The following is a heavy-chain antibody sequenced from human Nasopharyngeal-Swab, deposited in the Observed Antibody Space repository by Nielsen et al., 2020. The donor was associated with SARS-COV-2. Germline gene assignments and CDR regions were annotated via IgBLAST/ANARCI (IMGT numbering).Heavy chain of an antibody. Sequence: VKVSCKTSGGTFSSYGISWVRQAPGEGLEWMGGIIPVLPITRYAQKFRDRVTITADTSTSTAYMELSSLRSEDTATYYCARGGWLRRDYYYVYYYMDVWGKGTAVTVSS. CDR1: GGTFSSYG. CDR2: IIPVLPIT. J-gene: IGHJ6*03. CDR3: ARGGWLRRDYYYVYYYMDV. D-gene: IGHD5-24*01. V-gene: IGHV1-69*10.